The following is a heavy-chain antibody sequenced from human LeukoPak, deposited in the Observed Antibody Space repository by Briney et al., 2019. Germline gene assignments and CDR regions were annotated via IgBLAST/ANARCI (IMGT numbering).Heavy chain of an antibody. V-gene: IGHV3-48*04. CDR2: ISSSSSTI. J-gene: IGHJ6*03. CDR3: ARDPQYYYDSSGYFPILYHMDV. CDR1: GFTFSSYS. Sequence: GGSLRLSCAASGFTFSSYSMNWVRQAPGKGLEWVSYISSSSSTIYYADSVKGRFTISRDNAKNSLYLQMNSLRAEDTAVYYCARDPQYYYDSSGYFPILYHMDVWGKGTTVTVSS. D-gene: IGHD3-22*01.